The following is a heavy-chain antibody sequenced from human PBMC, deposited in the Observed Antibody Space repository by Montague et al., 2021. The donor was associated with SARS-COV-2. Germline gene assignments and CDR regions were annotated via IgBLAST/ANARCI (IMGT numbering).Heavy chain of an antibody. V-gene: IGHV4-4*02. CDR3: ARSSIRGARRFDY. CDR2: IYHSGNT. J-gene: IGHJ4*02. Sequence: SETLSLTCAVSGGSISSSNWWSWVRQPPGKGLEWFGEIYHSGNTNYNPSLQSRLTISVDKSKNQFFLRLSTVTAAGKAEYYCARSSIRGARRFDYWGQGTLGTVSS. CDR1: GGSISSSNW. D-gene: IGHD3-10*01.